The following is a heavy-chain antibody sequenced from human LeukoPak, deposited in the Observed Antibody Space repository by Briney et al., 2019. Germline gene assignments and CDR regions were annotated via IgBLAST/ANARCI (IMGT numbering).Heavy chain of an antibody. CDR2: INPNSGGT. J-gene: IGHJ4*02. V-gene: IGHV1-2*06. D-gene: IGHD3-22*01. CDR1: GYTFTGYY. Sequence: ASVKASCKASGYTFTGYYMHWVRQAPGQGLEWMGRINPNSGGTNYAQKFQGRVTMTRDTSISTAYMELSRLRSDDTAVYYCAREGDYDSSGYFNYWGQGTLVTVSS. CDR3: AREGDYDSSGYFNY.